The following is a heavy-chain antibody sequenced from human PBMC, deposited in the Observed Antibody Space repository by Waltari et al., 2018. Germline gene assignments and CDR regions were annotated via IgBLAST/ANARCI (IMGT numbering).Heavy chain of an antibody. Sequence: QVQLQESGPGLVKPSETLSLTCAVSGYSISSGYYWGWIRQPPGKGLEWIGSIYHRGSTYYNPSLKSRVTISVDTSKNQFSLKLSSVTAADTAVYYCARTTAEPRLEDSLHAFDIWGQGTMVTVSS. CDR3: ARTTAEPRLEDSLHAFDI. J-gene: IGHJ3*02. D-gene: IGHD1-1*01. CDR1: GYSISSGYY. CDR2: IYHRGST. V-gene: IGHV4-38-2*01.